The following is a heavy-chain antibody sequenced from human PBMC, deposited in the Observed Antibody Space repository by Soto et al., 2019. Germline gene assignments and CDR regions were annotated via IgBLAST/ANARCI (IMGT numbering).Heavy chain of an antibody. V-gene: IGHV3-48*04. Sequence: EVQLVESGGGLVQPGGSLRLSCAASGFSFPNFNMNWVRQAPGKGLEWVSYVDSGGGTIYYGDSVRGRFTISRDNAKNSLFLQMNSLRAEDTAVNFCARDPYSGAATTYCFDHWGQGIPVTVSS. J-gene: IGHJ4*02. D-gene: IGHD6-25*01. CDR2: VDSGGGTI. CDR3: ARDPYSGAATTYCFDH. CDR1: GFSFPNFN.